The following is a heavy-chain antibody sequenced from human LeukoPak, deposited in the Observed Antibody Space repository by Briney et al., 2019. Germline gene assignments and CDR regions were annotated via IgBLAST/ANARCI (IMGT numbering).Heavy chain of an antibody. J-gene: IGHJ4*02. D-gene: IGHD2-2*01. CDR3: ARLIRYCSSTSCSPYDY. CDR2: IYYSGST. V-gene: IGHV4-39*01. Sequence: SETLSLTCTVSGGSISSSSYYWGWIRQPPGKGLEWIGSIYYSGSTYYNPSLKSRVTISVDTSKNQFSLKLSSVTAADTAVYYCARLIRYCSSTSCSPYDYWDQGTLVTVSS. CDR1: GGSISSSSYY.